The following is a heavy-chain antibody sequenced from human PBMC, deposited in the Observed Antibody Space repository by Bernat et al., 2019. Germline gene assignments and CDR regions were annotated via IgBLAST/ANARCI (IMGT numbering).Heavy chain of an antibody. V-gene: IGHV5-51*01. D-gene: IGHD3-16*02. CDR1: GYSFTSYW. J-gene: IGHJ3*02. Sequence: EVQLVQSGAEVKKPGESLKISCKGSGYSFTSYWIGWVRQMPGKGLEWMGIIYPGDSDTRYSPSFQGQVTISADKSISTAYLQWSSLKASDTAMYYCARRTGDYIWGSYRQADDAFDIWGQGTMVTVSS. CDR3: ARRTGDYIWGSYRQADDAFDI. CDR2: IYPGDSDT.